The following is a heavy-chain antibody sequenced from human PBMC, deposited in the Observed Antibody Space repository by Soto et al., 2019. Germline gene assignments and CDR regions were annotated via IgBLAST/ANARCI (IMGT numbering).Heavy chain of an antibody. D-gene: IGHD1-26*01. CDR3: AKDRRWELLPRYYFDY. CDR2: ISGSGGGT. Sequence: GGSLRLSCAASGFTFSSYAMSWVRQAPGKGLEWVSAISGSGGGTYYADSVKGRFTISRDNSKNTLYLQMNSLRAEDTAVYYCAKDRRWELLPRYYFDYWGQGTLVTVSS. J-gene: IGHJ4*02. CDR1: GFTFSSYA. V-gene: IGHV3-23*01.